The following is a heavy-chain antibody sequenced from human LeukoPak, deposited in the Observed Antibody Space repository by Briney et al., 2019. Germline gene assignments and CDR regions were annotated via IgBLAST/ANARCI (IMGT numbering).Heavy chain of an antibody. J-gene: IGHJ4*02. CDR2: IIPILGIA. CDR1: GGTFSSYA. V-gene: IGHV1-69*04. CDR3: AREVWYLIYGSGSYTDY. Sequence: SVKVSCKASGGTFSSYAISWVRQAPGQGLEWMGRIIPILGIANYAQKFQGRVTITADKSTSTAYMELSSLRSEDTAVYYCAREVWYLIYGSGSYTDYWGQGTLVTVSS. D-gene: IGHD3-10*01.